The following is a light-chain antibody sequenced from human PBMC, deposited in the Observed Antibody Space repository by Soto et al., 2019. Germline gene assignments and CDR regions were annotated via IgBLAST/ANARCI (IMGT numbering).Light chain of an antibody. CDR3: QHYQRYPPS. CDR2: AAT. J-gene: IGKJ4*01. CDR1: HPININ. V-gene: IGKV1-16*01. Sequence: DIQMTQSPSSLSASVGDRVTITCRASHPININLVWFQQKPGKAPKSLIYAATNLQSGVPSRFSGSGGWTDFSLTISSLQPEDVATYYGQHYQRYPPSFGGGTKLEIK.